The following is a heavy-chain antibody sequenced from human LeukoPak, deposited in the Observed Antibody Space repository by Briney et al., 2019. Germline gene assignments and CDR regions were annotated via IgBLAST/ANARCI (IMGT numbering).Heavy chain of an antibody. CDR3: ARCSGILTGAFDI. V-gene: IGHV1-69*13. CDR1: GGTFSSYA. J-gene: IGHJ3*02. D-gene: IGHD3-9*01. CDR2: IIPIFGTA. Sequence: SVKAPCKASGGTFSSYAISWVRQAPGQGLEWMGGIIPIFGTANYAQKFQGRVTITADESTSTAYMELSSLRSEDTAVYYCARCSGILTGAFDIWGQGTMVTVSS.